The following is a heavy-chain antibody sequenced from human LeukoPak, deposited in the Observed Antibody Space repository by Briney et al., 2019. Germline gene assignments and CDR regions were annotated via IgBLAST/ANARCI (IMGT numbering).Heavy chain of an antibody. CDR3: AREFRGWYRNNWFDP. D-gene: IGHD6-19*01. CDR2: ISGSGGST. J-gene: IGHJ5*02. CDR1: GFTFSSYA. Sequence: GGSLRLSCAASGFTFSSYAMSWVRQAPGKGLEWVSAISGSGGSTYYADSVKGRFTISRDNSKNTLYLQMNSLRAEDTAVYYCAREFRGWYRNNWFDPWGQGTLVTVSS. V-gene: IGHV3-23*01.